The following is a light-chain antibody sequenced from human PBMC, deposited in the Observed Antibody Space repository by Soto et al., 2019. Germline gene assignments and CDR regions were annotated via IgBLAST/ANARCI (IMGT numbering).Light chain of an antibody. CDR1: QSISTY. CDR2: AAS. V-gene: IGKV1-39*01. Sequence: DIQVTQTQTSLSASVGDRVTITCLASQSISTYLNWYQQKAGLAPKLLIYAASSWQSGVPSRFSGSGSGTDFTLTISSLQPEDFATYYCQQTYSTPPTFGQGTKVDIK. J-gene: IGKJ1*01. CDR3: QQTYSTPPT.